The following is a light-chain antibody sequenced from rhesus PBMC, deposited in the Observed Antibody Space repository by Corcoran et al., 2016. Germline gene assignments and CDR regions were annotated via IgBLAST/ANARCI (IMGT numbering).Light chain of an antibody. J-gene: IGKJ2*01. CDR2: GAS. CDR3: LQSSNWPYS. CDR1: PSVSSY. V-gene: IGKV3-24*04. Sequence: EIVMTQSPATLALSPGERATLSCRASPSVSSYLAWYQQTPGQAPRLLIYGASRRATGIPDRFSGSGSGTEFTLTISSLEPEDFGVDFCLQSSNWPYSFGQGTKVEIK.